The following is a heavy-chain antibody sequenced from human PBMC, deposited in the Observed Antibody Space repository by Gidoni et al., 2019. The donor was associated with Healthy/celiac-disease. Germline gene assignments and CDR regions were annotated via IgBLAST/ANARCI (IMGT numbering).Heavy chain of an antibody. V-gene: IGHV3-15*01. J-gene: IGHJ5*02. CDR3: TTDRVVVVAASNWFDP. CDR1: GFTFSNAW. D-gene: IGHD2-15*01. CDR2: IKSKTDGGTT. Sequence: EVQLVESGGGLVKPGGSLRLSCAASGFTFSNAWMSWVRQAPGKGLGWVGRIKSKTDGGTTDYAAPVKGRFTISRDDSKNTLYLQMNSLKTEDTAVYYCTTDRVVVVAASNWFDPWGQGTLVTVSS.